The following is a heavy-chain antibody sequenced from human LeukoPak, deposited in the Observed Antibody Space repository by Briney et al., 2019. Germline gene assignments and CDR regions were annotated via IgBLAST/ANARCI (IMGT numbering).Heavy chain of an antibody. Sequence: SETLSLTCTVSGGSISSYYWSWIRQPPGKGLEWIGYIYYSGSTNYNPSLKSRVTISVDTSKNQFSLKLSSVTAADTAVYYCARAGGFFSPFGYWGQGTLVTVSS. V-gene: IGHV4-59*12. D-gene: IGHD3-3*01. J-gene: IGHJ4*02. CDR2: IYYSGST. CDR1: GGSISSYY. CDR3: ARAGGFFSPFGY.